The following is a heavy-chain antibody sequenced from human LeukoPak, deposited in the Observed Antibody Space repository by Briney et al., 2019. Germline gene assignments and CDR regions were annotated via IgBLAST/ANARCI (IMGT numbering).Heavy chain of an antibody. D-gene: IGHD2-21*02. Sequence: QPGGSLRLSCAASGFTFSSYAMSWVRQAPGRGLEWVGNINQDGSQNSSVDSVKGRFTISRDNAKNSLYLQMNSLGAEDTALYYCAREVTASSFDILGQGTMVTVSS. CDR2: INQDGSQN. V-gene: IGHV3-7*01. CDR1: GFTFSSYA. J-gene: IGHJ3*02. CDR3: AREVTASSFDI.